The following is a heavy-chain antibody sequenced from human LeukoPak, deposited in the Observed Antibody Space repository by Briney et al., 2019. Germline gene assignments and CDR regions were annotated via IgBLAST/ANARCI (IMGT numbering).Heavy chain of an antibody. CDR2: IYPGDSDT. CDR1: GYSFTSYW. V-gene: IGHV5-51*01. CDR3: ARPCQLAGGDCPLGDY. D-gene: IGHD2-21*02. Sequence: GESLKISCKGAGYSFTSYWIGWLRQMPGKNLEWMGIIYPGDSDTRYSPSFQGQVTISADKSISTAYLQWSSLKAADTAMYYCARPCQLAGGDCPLGDYWGQGTLVTVSS. J-gene: IGHJ4*02.